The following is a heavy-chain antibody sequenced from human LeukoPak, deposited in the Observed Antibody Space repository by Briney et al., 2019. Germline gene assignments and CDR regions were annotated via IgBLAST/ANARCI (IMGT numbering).Heavy chain of an antibody. CDR2: ISAYNGNT. V-gene: IGHV1-18*01. CDR1: GYTFTSYG. J-gene: IGHJ6*04. Sequence: GASVKVSCKASGYTFTSYGISWVRQAPGQGLEWMGWISAYNGNTNYAQKLQGRVTMTTDTSTSTASMALRSLSSGDTAVYYCARSGKTVGGSKNRYYDFWSGYSPSVEDVWGKGTTVTVFS. D-gene: IGHD3-3*01. CDR3: ARSGKTVGGSKNRYYDFWSGYSPSVEDV.